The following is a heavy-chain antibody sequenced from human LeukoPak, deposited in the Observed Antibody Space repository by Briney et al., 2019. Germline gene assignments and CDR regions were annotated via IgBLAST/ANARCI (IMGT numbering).Heavy chain of an antibody. Sequence: PSETLSLTCAVYGGSFSSYYWSWIRQPPGKGLEGIGYIYYSGSTNYNPSLKSRVTISVDTSKNQFSLKLSSVTAADTAVYYCARGGEVQLWPSFDYWGQGTLVTVSS. CDR1: GGSFSSYY. CDR2: IYYSGST. D-gene: IGHD5-18*01. J-gene: IGHJ4*02. CDR3: ARGGEVQLWPSFDY. V-gene: IGHV4-59*01.